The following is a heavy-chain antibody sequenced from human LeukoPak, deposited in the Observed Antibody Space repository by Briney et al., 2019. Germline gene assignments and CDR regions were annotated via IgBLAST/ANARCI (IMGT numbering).Heavy chain of an antibody. D-gene: IGHD3-16*02. CDR3: ARGGYDYVWGSHRYNWFDP. J-gene: IGHJ5*02. CDR1: GGTFSSYA. V-gene: IGHV1-69*13. Sequence: SVKVSCKASGGTFSSYAISWVRQAPGQGLEWMGGIIPIFGTANYAQKFQGRVTITADESTSTAYMELSSLRSEDTAVYYCARGGYDYVWGSHRYNWFDPWGQGTLVTVSS. CDR2: IIPIFGTA.